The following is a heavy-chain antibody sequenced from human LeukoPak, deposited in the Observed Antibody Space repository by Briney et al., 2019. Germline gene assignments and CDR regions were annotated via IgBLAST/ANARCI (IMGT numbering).Heavy chain of an antibody. J-gene: IGHJ4*02. V-gene: IGHV3-23*01. Sequence: QPGGSLRLSCAVSVFTFGTYTMSCVRQAPGEGVEWVSVISGRSDSTYYADSVKGRFNISRDNSKNTLYLQMNSLRAEDTAVYYCAKGLVAVIVPYHFDYWGQGTLVSVSS. CDR2: ISGRSDST. D-gene: IGHD2/OR15-2a*01. CDR1: VFTFGTYT. CDR3: AKGLVAVIVPYHFDY.